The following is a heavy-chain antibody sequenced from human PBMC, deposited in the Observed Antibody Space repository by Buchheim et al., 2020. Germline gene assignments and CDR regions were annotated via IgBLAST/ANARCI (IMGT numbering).Heavy chain of an antibody. CDR2: ISYAGTIK. J-gene: IGHJ6*02. CDR1: GFTFSSYG. CDR3: AKSLLELRAYYYYGVDV. V-gene: IGHV3-30*18. Sequence: QVQLVESGGGVVQPGRSLRLSCAASGFTFSSYGMHWVRQGPGKGLEWVAVISYAGTIKYYADSVKGRFTISRDNSKNTLYLQMNSLRAEDTAVYYCAKSLLELRAYYYYGVDVWGQGTT. D-gene: IGHD1-7*01.